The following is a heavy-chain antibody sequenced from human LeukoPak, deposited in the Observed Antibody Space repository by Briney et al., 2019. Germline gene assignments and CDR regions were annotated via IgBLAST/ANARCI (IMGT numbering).Heavy chain of an antibody. CDR3: ARDHNWGNEVDH. V-gene: IGHV3-33*01. CDR2: IWYDGTNK. D-gene: IGHD7-27*01. CDR1: GFTFSTYG. J-gene: IGHJ4*02. Sequence: QPGRSLRLSCAASGFTFSTYGMHWVRQAPGKGLEWVAIIWYDGTNKYYADSVKGRFTISRDNSKNTLYLQMNSLRAEDAAVYYCARDHNWGNEVDHWGQGALVTV.